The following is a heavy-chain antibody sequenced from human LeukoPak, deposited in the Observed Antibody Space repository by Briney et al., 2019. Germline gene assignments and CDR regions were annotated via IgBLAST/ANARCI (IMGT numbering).Heavy chain of an antibody. CDR2: INPSGGST. J-gene: IGHJ4*02. V-gene: IGHV1-46*01. CDR3: ARDLSGSNYYASGSYAD. Sequence: ASVKVSCKGSGYTFTSYYMHWVRQAPGQGLEWMGIINPSGGSTSYAQKFQGRVTMTRDTSTSTVYMELTSLRSEDTAVYYCARDLSGSNYYASGSYADWGQGTLVTVSS. CDR1: GYTFTSYY. D-gene: IGHD3-10*01.